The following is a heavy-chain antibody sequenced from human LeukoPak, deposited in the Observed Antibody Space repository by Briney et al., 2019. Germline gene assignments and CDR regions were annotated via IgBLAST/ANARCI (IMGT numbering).Heavy chain of an antibody. Sequence: GGSLRLSCAASGFSFKSYAMNWVRQAPGKGLEWVSSISESGDSTHYADSVKGRFTISRDNSLNTLYLQMNGLTAEDTAVYYCAKQYVNCWGQGTLLTVSS. J-gene: IGHJ4*02. CDR1: GFSFKSYA. D-gene: IGHD3-16*01. V-gene: IGHV3-23*01. CDR3: AKQYVNC. CDR2: ISESGDST.